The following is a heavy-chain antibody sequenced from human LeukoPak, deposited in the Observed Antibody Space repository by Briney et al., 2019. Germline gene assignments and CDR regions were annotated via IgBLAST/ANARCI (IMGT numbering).Heavy chain of an antibody. D-gene: IGHD4-17*01. CDR3: ARGETAVTSYPHF. Sequence: SGGSLRLSCAASGFTFSSYSMNWVRRTPGKGREWVAFISYRSDTMYYAASVRGRLNTSRANDMSSLYLQMNRLRDGETAVYYCARGETAVTSYPHFWGQGTLVTVP. CDR1: GFTFSSYS. J-gene: IGHJ4*02. CDR2: ISYRSDTM. V-gene: IGHV3-48*02.